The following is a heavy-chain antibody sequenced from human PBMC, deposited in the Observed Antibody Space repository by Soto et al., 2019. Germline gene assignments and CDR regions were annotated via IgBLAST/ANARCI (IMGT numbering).Heavy chain of an antibody. J-gene: IGHJ6*02. CDR1: GGNFQTYA. D-gene: IGHD3-10*01. CDR2: IIPVFAST. CDR3: ARVRTGVYGSGSTSPRFSYGMDV. V-gene: IGHV1-69*12. Sequence: QVQLEQSGAEVKQPGSSVKVSCKASGGNFQTYAFTWVRQAPGQGLEWMGGIIPVFASTTSAQKFQGRVTTTADASTNSVYMELSSLRSADTAIYYCARVRTGVYGSGSTSPRFSYGMDVWGQGTAVTVSS.